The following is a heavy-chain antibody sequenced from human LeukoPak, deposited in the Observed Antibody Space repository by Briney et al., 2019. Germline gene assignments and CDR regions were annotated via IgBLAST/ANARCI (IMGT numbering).Heavy chain of an antibody. J-gene: IGHJ4*02. CDR2: INGGGDGT. Sequence: GGSLRLSCAASGLTFSTYVMNWARQAPRRGLEWVSTINGGGDGTYYADSVRGRITVSRDNSRNTLYLQMNFLGVEDTAVYYCANSEFYVSGKYAGLGNWGQGTLVTVSS. V-gene: IGHV3-23*01. D-gene: IGHD3-10*01. CDR3: ANSEFYVSGKYAGLGN. CDR1: GLTFSTYV.